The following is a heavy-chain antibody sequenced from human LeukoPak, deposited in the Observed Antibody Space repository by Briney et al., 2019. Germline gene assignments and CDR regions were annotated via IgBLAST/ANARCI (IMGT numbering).Heavy chain of an antibody. CDR2: ITYNSGTV. J-gene: IGHJ4*02. V-gene: IGHV3-9*01. CDR3: ARDLHRSQYNAHEGH. Sequence: PGGSLRLSCAASGFSFDDYTMHWVRQAPGKGLEWVSGITYNSGTVDYAGSVKGRFTISRDNAKSSLYLQLNSLRPEDTAFYYCARDLHRSQYNAHEGHWGQGTLVTVSS. CDR1: GFSFDDYT. D-gene: IGHD5-12*01.